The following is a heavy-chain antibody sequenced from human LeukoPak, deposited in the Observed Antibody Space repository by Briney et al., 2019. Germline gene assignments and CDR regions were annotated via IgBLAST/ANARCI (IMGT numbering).Heavy chain of an antibody. D-gene: IGHD1-26*01. J-gene: IGHJ5*02. CDR2: IYHSGST. CDR1: GYSISSGYY. V-gene: IGHV4-38-2*02. Sequence: SETLSLTCTVSGYSISSGYYWGWIRQPPGKGLEWIGSIYHSGSTYYNPSLKSRVTISVDTSKNQFSLKLSSVTAADTAVYYCARDPLRGWFDPWGQGTLVTVSS. CDR3: ARDPLRGWFDP.